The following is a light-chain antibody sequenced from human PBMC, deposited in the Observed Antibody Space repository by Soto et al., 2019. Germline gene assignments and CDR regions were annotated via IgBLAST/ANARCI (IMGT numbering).Light chain of an antibody. V-gene: IGKV1-39*01. CDR1: QGISIY. Sequence: DTQMTQSPSSLSASVGDRVTITCRASQGISIYLNRHQQKPGKAPKFLVDSACALQSGVRSRFSGCGSGTDFTLTIIDLQPEEFATYQYQQSYSTPYTLGQGTKVDIK. CDR2: SAC. J-gene: IGKJ2*01. CDR3: QQSYSTPYT.